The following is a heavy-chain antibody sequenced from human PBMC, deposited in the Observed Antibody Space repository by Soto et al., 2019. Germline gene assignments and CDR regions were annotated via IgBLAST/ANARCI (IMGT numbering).Heavy chain of an antibody. CDR1: GFTFSSSA. CDR3: ASRYSDMYY. CDR2: ITASGTST. V-gene: IGHV3-23*01. D-gene: IGHD3-22*01. Sequence: GGSLRLSCAASGFTFSSSAMSWARQAPGKGLEWVSAITASGTSTFYVDSVRGRFTISRDNSKSTLFLLMSSLRAEDTAIYFCASRYSDMYYWGQGTLVTVSS. J-gene: IGHJ4*02.